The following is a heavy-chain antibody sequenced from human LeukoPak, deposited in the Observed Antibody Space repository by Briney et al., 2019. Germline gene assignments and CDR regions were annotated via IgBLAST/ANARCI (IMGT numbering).Heavy chain of an antibody. J-gene: IGHJ6*02. CDR3: ARGGQYGSGSYYTYYYYGMDV. CDR2: IYTSGST. D-gene: IGHD3-10*01. CDR1: GGSISSYY. Sequence: SETLSLTCTVAGGSISSYYWSWIRQPAGKGLEWIGRIYTSGSTNYNPSLKSRVTMSVDTSKNQFSLKLSSVTAADTAVYYCARGGQYGSGSYYTYYYYGMDVWGQVTTVTVSS. V-gene: IGHV4-4*07.